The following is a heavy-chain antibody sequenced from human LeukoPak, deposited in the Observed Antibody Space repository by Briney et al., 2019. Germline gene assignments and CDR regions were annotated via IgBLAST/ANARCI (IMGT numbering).Heavy chain of an antibody. CDR3: VNQISGWVY. CDR1: GFTFNNFA. D-gene: IGHD6-19*01. Sequence: GGSLRLSCAASGFTFNNFAMSWVRQAPGEGLEWVSTLTGSGQYTYYADSVKGRFTISRDNSRNTLYLQMSNLRVEDTAVYYCVNQISGWVYWGQGTVVTVSS. J-gene: IGHJ4*02. V-gene: IGHV3-23*01. CDR2: LTGSGQYT.